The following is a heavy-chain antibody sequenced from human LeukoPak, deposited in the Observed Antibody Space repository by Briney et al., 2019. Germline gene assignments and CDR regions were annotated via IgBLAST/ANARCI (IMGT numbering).Heavy chain of an antibody. J-gene: IGHJ6*03. D-gene: IGHD2-15*01. CDR2: IIPIFGTA. CDR3: ARGVVVVAANLRQYYYYYYYYMDV. V-gene: IGHV1-69*13. Sequence: GASVKVSCKASGGTFSSYAISWVRRAPGQGLEWMGGIIPIFGTANYAQKFQGRVTITADESTSTAYMELSSLRSEDTAVYYCARGVVVVAANLRQYYYYYYYYMDVWGKGTTATISS. CDR1: GGTFSSYA.